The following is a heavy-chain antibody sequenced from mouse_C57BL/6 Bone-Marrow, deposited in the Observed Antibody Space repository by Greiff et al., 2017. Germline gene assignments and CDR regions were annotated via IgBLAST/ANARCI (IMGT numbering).Heavy chain of an antibody. CDR2: IYPGSGNT. Sequence: QVQLQQSGAELVRPGAPVKLSCKASGYTFTDYYINWVKQRPGQGLEWIARIYPGSGNTYYNEKFKGKATLTAEKSSSTAYMQLSSLTSEDSAVYFCAKLGREGPYYYAMDYWGQGTSVTVSS. CDR3: AKLGREGPYYYAMDY. D-gene: IGHD4-1*01. V-gene: IGHV1-76*01. CDR1: GYTFTDYY. J-gene: IGHJ4*01.